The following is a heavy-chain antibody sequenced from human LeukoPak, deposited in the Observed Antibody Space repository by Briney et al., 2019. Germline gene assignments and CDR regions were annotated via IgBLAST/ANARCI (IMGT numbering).Heavy chain of an antibody. CDR3: ARARGGAYCSSTSCYAMDY. D-gene: IGHD2-2*01. CDR2: IYYSGST. CDR1: GGSIRGYY. J-gene: IGHJ4*02. Sequence: SETLSLTCNVSGGSIRGYYWSWIRQPPGKGLEWIGYIYYSGSTNYNPSLKSRVTISVDTSKNQFSLKLSSVTAADTAVYYCARARGGAYCSSTSCYAMDYWGQGTLVTVSS. V-gene: IGHV4-59*01.